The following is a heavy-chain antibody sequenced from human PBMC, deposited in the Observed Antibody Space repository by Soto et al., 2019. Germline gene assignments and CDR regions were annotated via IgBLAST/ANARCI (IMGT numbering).Heavy chain of an antibody. CDR2: IYYSGTT. V-gene: IGHV4-31*02. Sequence: QVQLLESGPGLVKPAETLSLSCTVPGGSINSGGFYWTWIRHHPGKGLEWLGNIYYSGTTHHNPSLEGRIFISVNTSRNQCSLNVTSVTAADSAVYYCARGRGYSYQHYIDIWGLGVLVTISS. CDR3: ARGRGYSYQHYIDI. J-gene: IGHJ4*02. CDR1: GGSINSGGFY. D-gene: IGHD6-25*01.